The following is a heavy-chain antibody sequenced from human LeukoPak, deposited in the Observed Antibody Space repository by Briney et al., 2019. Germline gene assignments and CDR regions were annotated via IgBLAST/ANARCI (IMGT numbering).Heavy chain of an antibody. V-gene: IGHV3-30*03. J-gene: IGHJ4*02. CDR2: IAADGGVK. CDR3: AREATWGQWYFDH. Sequence: GGSLRLSCVASGITFSSHGMDWVRQAPGKGLEWVAVIAADGGVKHYADSVKGRFTLSRDNSKNTQYLQMNSLSVEDTAVYYCAREATWGQWYFDHWGQGTPVTVSS. D-gene: IGHD6-19*01. CDR1: GITFSSHG.